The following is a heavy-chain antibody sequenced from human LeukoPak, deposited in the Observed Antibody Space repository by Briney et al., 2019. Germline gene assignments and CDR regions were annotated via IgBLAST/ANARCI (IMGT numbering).Heavy chain of an antibody. CDR3: ARPGSVSSGALV. CDR2: IFYSGST. J-gene: IGHJ4*02. Sequence: PSETLSLTCTVSGGSISSYYWSWIRQPPGKGLEWIGYIFYSGSTNYNPSLKRRVTISVDTSKNQFSLKLSSVTAADTAVYYCARPGSVSSGALVWGQGTLVTVSS. D-gene: IGHD3-22*01. V-gene: IGHV4-59*08. CDR1: GGSISSYY.